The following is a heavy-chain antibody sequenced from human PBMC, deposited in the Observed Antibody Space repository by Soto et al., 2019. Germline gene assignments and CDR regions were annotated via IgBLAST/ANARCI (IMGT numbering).Heavy chain of an antibody. CDR3: ARSGYSFAWGY. V-gene: IGHV3-53*01. CDR2: INSDGSP. D-gene: IGHD5-18*01. CDR1: GFLVNSAY. Sequence: EVQLVESGGGLIPPGGSLRLSCAASGFLVNSAYMTWVRQAPGKGLEWLSMINSDGSPLYAESVKGRFTIARDSSKNRLDLQMNSLRAEDTAMYYCARSGYSFAWGYWGQGTLVIVTS. J-gene: IGHJ4*02.